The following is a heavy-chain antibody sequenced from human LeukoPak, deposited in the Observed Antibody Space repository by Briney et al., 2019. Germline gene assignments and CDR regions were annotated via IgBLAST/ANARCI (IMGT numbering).Heavy chain of an antibody. J-gene: IGHJ1*01. CDR3: ASVDGVVIIPVYFQH. D-gene: IGHD3-3*01. CDR1: GGTFSSYA. Sequence: SVKVSCKASGGTFSSYAISWVLQAPGQGLEWMGGIIPIFGTANYAQKFQGRVTITADESTSTAYMELSSLRSEDTAVYYCASVDGVVIIPVYFQHWGQGTLVTVSS. CDR2: IIPIFGTA. V-gene: IGHV1-69*13.